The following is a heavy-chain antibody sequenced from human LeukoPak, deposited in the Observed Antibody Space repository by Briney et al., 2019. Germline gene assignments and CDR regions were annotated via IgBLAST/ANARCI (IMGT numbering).Heavy chain of an antibody. Sequence: PGGSLRLSCAASGFTVSSNYVSWVRQAPGKGLEWVSVIYSGGSTYYADSVRGRFTISRDNAKNTLYLQMNSLRAEDTAVYYCARDGGIGWFDPWGQGTLVTVSS. V-gene: IGHV3-53*01. D-gene: IGHD2-15*01. CDR1: GFTVSSNY. CDR3: ARDGGIGWFDP. CDR2: IYSGGST. J-gene: IGHJ5*02.